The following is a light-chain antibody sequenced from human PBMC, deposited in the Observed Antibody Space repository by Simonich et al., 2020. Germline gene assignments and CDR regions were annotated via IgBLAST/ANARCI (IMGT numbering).Light chain of an antibody. CDR1: QIVSSN. CDR2: GAS. J-gene: IGKJ2*01. Sequence: EIVMTQSPATLSVSPGARATLSCRASQIVSSNLAWYQQKPGQAPRLLIYGASTRATGTPARFSGIGSGTEFTLTISSLQSEDFAVYYCQQYNNWPYTFGQGTKLEIK. V-gene: IGKV3-15*01. CDR3: QQYNNWPYT.